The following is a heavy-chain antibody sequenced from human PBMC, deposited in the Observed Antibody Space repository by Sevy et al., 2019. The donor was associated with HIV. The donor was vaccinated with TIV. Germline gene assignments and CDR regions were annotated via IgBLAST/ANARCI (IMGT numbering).Heavy chain of an antibody. Sequence: GGSLRLSCAASGFTFSNYAMSWVRQAPGKGLEWVSTFSFGCGKINYADSVKGRFTISRDNSKNTLYLQMNSLRAEDTDLYYGAREGCSKPHDYWGQGTLVTVSS. V-gene: IGHV3-23*01. CDR3: AREGCSKPHDY. D-gene: IGHD2-2*01. CDR1: GFTFSNYA. CDR2: FSFGCGKI. J-gene: IGHJ4*02.